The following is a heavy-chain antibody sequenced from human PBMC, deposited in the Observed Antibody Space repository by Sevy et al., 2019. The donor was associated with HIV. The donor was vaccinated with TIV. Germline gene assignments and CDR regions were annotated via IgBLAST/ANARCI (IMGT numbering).Heavy chain of an antibody. CDR2: IYHSGST. V-gene: IGHV4-30-2*01. CDR1: GGSISSGGYS. CDR3: ARGIVVVPAAIWEYFDY. D-gene: IGHD2-2*01. Sequence: SETLSLTCAVSGGSISSGGYSWSWIRQPPGKGLEWIGYIYHSGSTYYNPSLKSRVTLSVDRSKNQFSLKLSSGTAADTAVYYCARGIVVVPAAIWEYFDYWGQGTLVTVSS. J-gene: IGHJ4*02.